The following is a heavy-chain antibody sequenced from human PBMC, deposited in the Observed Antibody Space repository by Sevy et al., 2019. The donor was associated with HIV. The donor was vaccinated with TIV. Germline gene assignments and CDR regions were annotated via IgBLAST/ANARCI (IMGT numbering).Heavy chain of an antibody. J-gene: IGHJ4*02. CDR3: AREFTGWDLHLDY. CDR1: GFAFSTHA. Sequence: GGFLRLSCVASGFAFSTHAMHCVRQAPDKGLEWVAVISYDGTNKNYADSVKDRFTISRDNSKNTLYLQMNSLRADDMAVYYCAREFTGWDLHLDYWAREPRSPSPQ. V-gene: IGHV3-30-3*01. CDR2: ISYDGTNK. D-gene: IGHD1-26*01.